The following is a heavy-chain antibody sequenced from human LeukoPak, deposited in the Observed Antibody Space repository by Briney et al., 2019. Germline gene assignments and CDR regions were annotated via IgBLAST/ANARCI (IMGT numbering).Heavy chain of an antibody. CDR3: ARRGSSGTFDY. V-gene: IGHV6-1*01. CDR2: TYYRSEWYS. J-gene: IGHJ4*02. D-gene: IGHD6-25*01. CDR1: GDSVSSNSAT. Sequence: SQTLSLTCAISGDSVSSNSATWTWIRQSPSRGLEWLGRTYYRSEWYSDYTVSVKNRLTINPDTSKNQFSLHLNSVTPEDTAVYYCARRGSSGTFDYWGQGTLVTVSS.